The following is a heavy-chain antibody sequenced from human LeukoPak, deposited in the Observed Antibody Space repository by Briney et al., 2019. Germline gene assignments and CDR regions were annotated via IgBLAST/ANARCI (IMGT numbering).Heavy chain of an antibody. V-gene: IGHV3-66*01. CDR3: AKLGYCSSTSCYTGYFDY. J-gene: IGHJ4*02. CDR2: IYSGGST. Sequence: GGSLRLSCAASGFTFSSYAMSWVRQAPGKGLDWVSVIYSGGSTYYADSVKGRFTISRDNSKNTLYLQMNSLRAEDTAVYYCAKLGYCSSTSCYTGYFDYWGQGTLVTVSS. CDR1: GFTFSSYA. D-gene: IGHD2-2*02.